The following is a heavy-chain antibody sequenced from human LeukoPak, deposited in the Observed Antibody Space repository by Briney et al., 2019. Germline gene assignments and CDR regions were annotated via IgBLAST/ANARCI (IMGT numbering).Heavy chain of an antibody. Sequence: SVRVSYRASGRTFNIYAISWVRRAPGQGLEWMGGNIHIFGTANYTQKFQGRVTITADESTSTAYMELSSLRSEDTAVYYCARGAGGYSGYDAHYYFDYWGQGTLVTVSS. V-gene: IGHV1-69*13. J-gene: IGHJ4*02. CDR2: NIHIFGTA. D-gene: IGHD5-12*01. CDR3: ARGAGGYSGYDAHYYFDY. CDR1: GRTFNIYA.